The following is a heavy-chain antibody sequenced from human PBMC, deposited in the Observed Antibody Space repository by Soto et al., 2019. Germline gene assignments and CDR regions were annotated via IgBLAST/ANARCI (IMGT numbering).Heavy chain of an antibody. D-gene: IGHD3-16*02. J-gene: IGHJ5*02. Sequence: QVQLQQWGAGLLKPSETLSLTCAVYGGSFSGYYWSWIRQPPGKGLEWIGEINHSGSTNYNPSLKSRVTIPVDTSNNQFSLKLSSVTAADTAVYYCARAYYDYIWGSYRYTSSWFDPWGQGTLVTVSS. CDR1: GGSFSGYY. CDR3: ARAYYDYIWGSYRYTSSWFDP. CDR2: INHSGST. V-gene: IGHV4-34*01.